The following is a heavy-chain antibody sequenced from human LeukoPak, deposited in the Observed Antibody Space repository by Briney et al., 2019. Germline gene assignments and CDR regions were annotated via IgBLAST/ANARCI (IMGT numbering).Heavy chain of an antibody. CDR3: ALSSVEQWLVRHGMDV. CDR2: ISSYNGKT. CDR1: GYTFTSYV. Sequence: GASVKVSCKSSGYTFTSYVISWVRQPPGQGLEWMGWISSYNGKTNYAQKLQGRVTMTTDTSTSTAYMELRSLRSDDTAVYYCALSSVEQWLVRHGMDVWGQGTTVTVSS. D-gene: IGHD6-19*01. V-gene: IGHV1-18*01. J-gene: IGHJ6*02.